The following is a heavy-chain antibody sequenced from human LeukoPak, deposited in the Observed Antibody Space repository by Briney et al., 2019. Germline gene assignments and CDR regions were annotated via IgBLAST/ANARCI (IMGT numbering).Heavy chain of an antibody. V-gene: IGHV1-69*13. CDR2: IIPIFGTA. CDR3: ARTNSYYYDSSGYAQDY. Sequence: ASVKVSCKASGGTFSSYAISWVRQAPGQGLEWMGGIIPIFGTANYAQKFQGRVTITADESTSTAYMELSSLRSEDTAVYYCARTNSYYYDSSGYAQDYWGQGTLVTVSS. J-gene: IGHJ4*02. D-gene: IGHD3-22*01. CDR1: GGTFSSYA.